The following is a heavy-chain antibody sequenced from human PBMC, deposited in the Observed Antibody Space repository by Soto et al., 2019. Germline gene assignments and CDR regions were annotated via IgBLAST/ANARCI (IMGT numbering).Heavy chain of an antibody. D-gene: IGHD6-13*01. V-gene: IGHV4-39*07. J-gene: IGHJ4*02. CDR1: GGSISSGGYY. CDR2: INHSGST. CDR3: AILKASSSWYHVGKRGRFDY. Sequence: PSETLSLTCTVSGGSISSGGYYWSWIRQPPGKGLEWIGEINHSGSTNYNPSLKSRVTISVDTSKNQFSLKLSSVTAADTAVYYCAILKASSSWYHVGKRGRFDYWGQGTLVTVSS.